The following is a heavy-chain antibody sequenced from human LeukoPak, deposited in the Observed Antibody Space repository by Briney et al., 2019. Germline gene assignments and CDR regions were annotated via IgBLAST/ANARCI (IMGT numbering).Heavy chain of an antibody. CDR2: EGSAGGT. Sequence: PGGSLRLSCAASGFTFSNYAVAWVRQAPGKGLEWVSAEGSAGGTYYADAVRGRCTISRDNSGNTLSLQMSSPGVEDTALYYCAARTWTGPGYYAFDIWGQGKLVTVSS. CDR1: GFTFSNYA. J-gene: IGHJ3*02. D-gene: IGHD3/OR15-3a*01. V-gene: IGHV3-23*01. CDR3: AARTWTGPGYYAFDI.